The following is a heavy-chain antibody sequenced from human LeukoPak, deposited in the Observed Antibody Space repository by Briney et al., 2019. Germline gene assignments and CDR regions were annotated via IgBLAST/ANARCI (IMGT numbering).Heavy chain of an antibody. CDR1: GFTFSTFD. D-gene: IGHD6-19*01. Sequence: GRSLRLSCAASGFTFSTFDMHWVRQPPGQGPEWVASISSSSNYIYYADSVKGRFTISRDNAKNALYLQMNSLRAEDTAVYYCARDGRVTAVVGYDYWGQGTLVTVSS. CDR3: ARDGRVTAVVGYDY. V-gene: IGHV3-21*01. J-gene: IGHJ4*02. CDR2: ISSSSNYI.